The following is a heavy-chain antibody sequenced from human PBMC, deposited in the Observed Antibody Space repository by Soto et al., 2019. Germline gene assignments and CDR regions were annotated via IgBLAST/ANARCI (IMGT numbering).Heavy chain of an antibody. Sequence: QVQLLQSGAEVKEPGSSVKVSCKASGGGNLRDCRTTWVRRAPGQGLEWMGGFIPKLGSANYAQNFQARVTVTADESTNTVYMELRSLRSDDTAVYYCARGGDGYNGGAVYWGQGTPVTVSS. CDR1: GGGNLRDCR. V-gene: IGHV1-69*01. CDR3: ARGGDGYNGGAVY. D-gene: IGHD2-21*01. CDR2: FIPKLGSA. J-gene: IGHJ4*02.